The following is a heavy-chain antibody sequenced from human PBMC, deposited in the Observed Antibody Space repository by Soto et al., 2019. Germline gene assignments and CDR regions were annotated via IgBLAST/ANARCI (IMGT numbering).Heavy chain of an antibody. Sequence: SVKVSCKASGGTFSSYAISWVRQAPGQGLEWMGGIIPIFGTANYAQKFQGRVTITADESTSAAYMELSSLRSEDTAVYYCARDNEYVVRGVDAFDIWGQGTMVTVSS. D-gene: IGHD3-10*01. CDR3: ARDNEYVVRGVDAFDI. J-gene: IGHJ3*02. CDR2: IIPIFGTA. V-gene: IGHV1-69*13. CDR1: GGTFSSYA.